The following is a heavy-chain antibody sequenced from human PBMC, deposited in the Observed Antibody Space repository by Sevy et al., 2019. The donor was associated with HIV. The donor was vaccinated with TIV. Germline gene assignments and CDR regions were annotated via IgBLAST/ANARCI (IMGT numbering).Heavy chain of an antibody. CDR1: GYTFTGYY. J-gene: IGHJ4*02. Sequence: ASVKVSCKASGYTFTGYYMHWVRQAPGQGLEWMGWINPNSGGTNYAQKFQGRVTMARDTSISTAYMELSRLISDDTGVYYCARDFYYDSSGYYYDYWGQGTLVTVSS. V-gene: IGHV1-2*02. D-gene: IGHD3-22*01. CDR3: ARDFYYDSSGYYYDY. CDR2: INPNSGGT.